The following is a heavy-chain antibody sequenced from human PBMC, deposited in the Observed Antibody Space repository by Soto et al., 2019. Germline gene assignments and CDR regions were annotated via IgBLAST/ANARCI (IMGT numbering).Heavy chain of an antibody. CDR3: AASIAARPLDY. V-gene: IGHV1-69*02. D-gene: IGHD6-6*01. Sequence: QVQLVQSGAEVKKPGSSVKVSCKASGGTFSSYTISWVRQAPGQGLEWMGRIIPILGIANYAQKFQGRVTINADKSTSTAYMELSSLRSEDTAVYYCAASIAARPLDYWGQGTLVTVSS. CDR2: IIPILGIA. CDR1: GGTFSSYT. J-gene: IGHJ4*02.